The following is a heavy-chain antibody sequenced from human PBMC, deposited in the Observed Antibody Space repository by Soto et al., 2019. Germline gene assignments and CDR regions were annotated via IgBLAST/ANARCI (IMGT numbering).Heavy chain of an antibody. CDR1: GGSISSSSYY. Sequence: QLQLQESGPGLVKPSETLSLTCTVSGGSISSSSYYWGWIRQPPGKGLEWIGSIYYSGSTYYNPSLKSRVTISVDTSKNQFSLKLSSVTAADTAVYYCARQENGVVTATTLWAFDIWGQGTMVTVSS. CDR2: IYYSGST. J-gene: IGHJ3*02. CDR3: ARQENGVVTATTLWAFDI. D-gene: IGHD2-21*02. V-gene: IGHV4-39*01.